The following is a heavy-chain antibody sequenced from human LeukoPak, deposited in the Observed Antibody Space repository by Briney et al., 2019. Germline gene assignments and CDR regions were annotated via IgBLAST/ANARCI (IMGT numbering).Heavy chain of an antibody. CDR1: GGSISSYY. V-gene: IGHV4-59*01. J-gene: IGHJ4*02. Sequence: PSETLSLTCTVSGGSISSYYWSWIRQPPGKGLEWIGYIYYSGSTNYNPSLKSRVTISVDTSKNQFSLKLSSVTAADTAVYYCARVVYSSSWYGVDYWGQGTLVTVSS. CDR2: IYYSGST. D-gene: IGHD6-13*01. CDR3: ARVVYSSSWYGVDY.